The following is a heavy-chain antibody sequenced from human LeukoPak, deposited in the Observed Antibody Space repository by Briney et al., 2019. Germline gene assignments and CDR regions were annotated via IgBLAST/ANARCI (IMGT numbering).Heavy chain of an antibody. J-gene: IGHJ6*02. CDR1: GFTFSSYW. V-gene: IGHV3-74*01. Sequence: QPGGSLRLSCAASGFTFSSYWMHWVRQAPGKGLVWVSRINSDGSSTSYADSVKGRFTISRDNAKNSLYLQMNSLRAEDTAVYYCAKDSEIYCSGGSCYGDYYYYGMDVWGQGTTVTVSS. CDR3: AKDSEIYCSGGSCYGDYYYYGMDV. CDR2: INSDGSST. D-gene: IGHD2-15*01.